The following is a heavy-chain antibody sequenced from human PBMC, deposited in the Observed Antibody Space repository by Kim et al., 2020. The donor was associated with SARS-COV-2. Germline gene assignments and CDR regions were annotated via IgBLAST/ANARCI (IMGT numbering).Heavy chain of an antibody. V-gene: IGHV4-30-2*01. J-gene: IGHJ4*02. Sequence: TYYTPSLKSRVTISVDRSKNQFSLKLSAVTAADTAVYYCARGSDTVPFDYWGQGTLVTVSS. CDR3: ARGSDTVPFDY. CDR2: T. D-gene: IGHD5-18*01.